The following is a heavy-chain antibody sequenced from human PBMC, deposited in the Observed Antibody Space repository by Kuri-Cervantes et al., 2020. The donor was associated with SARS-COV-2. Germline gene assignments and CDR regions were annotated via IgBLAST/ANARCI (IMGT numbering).Heavy chain of an antibody. V-gene: IGHV3-49*04. Sequence: GESLKISCTASGFTFGDYAMSWVRQAPGKGLEWVGFIRSKAYGGTTEYAASVKGRFTISRDDSKSIAYLQMNSLKTEDTAVYYCTRARRGWRLLFDYWGQGTLVTVSS. CDR1: GFTFGDYA. D-gene: IGHD1-26*01. CDR2: IRSKAYGGTT. J-gene: IGHJ4*02. CDR3: TRARRGWRLLFDY.